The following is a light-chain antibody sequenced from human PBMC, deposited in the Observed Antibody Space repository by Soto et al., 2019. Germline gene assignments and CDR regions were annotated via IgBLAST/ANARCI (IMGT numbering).Light chain of an antibody. V-gene: IGKV3-20*01. CDR2: GAS. Sequence: EIVLRQSPDTLSLSPGERAILSCRVSQSVISNYLAWYQLTPGQAPRLLIYGASSRATGIPDRFSGSGSGTDFSLTITRLEPEDFAVYYCQQYANTPLTFGQGTKV. CDR1: QSVISNY. J-gene: IGKJ1*01. CDR3: QQYANTPLT.